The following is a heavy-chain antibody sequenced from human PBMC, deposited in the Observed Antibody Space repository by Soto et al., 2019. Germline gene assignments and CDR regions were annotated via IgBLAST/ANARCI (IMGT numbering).Heavy chain of an antibody. Sequence: SETLSLTCTVSGVSIGSGGYYWSWIRQHPGKGLEWIGYIYYSGITYYNPSLKSRVTISVDTSKNQFSLKLSSVTAADTAVYSCARSPGYYFDYGGQGTLVTGSS. J-gene: IGHJ4*02. V-gene: IGHV4-31*03. CDR1: GVSIGSGGYY. CDR3: ARSPGYYFDY. CDR2: IYYSGIT.